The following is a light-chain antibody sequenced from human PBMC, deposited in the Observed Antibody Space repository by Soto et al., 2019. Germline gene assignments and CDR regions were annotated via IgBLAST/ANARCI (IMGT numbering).Light chain of an antibody. CDR2: AAS. CDR3: LQDYNYPFT. CDR1: QGIRND. J-gene: IGKJ3*01. Sequence: AIQLTQSPSPLSASEGDRVTITCRASQGIRNDLGWYQQKPGKAPELLIYAASHLRSGVPSRFSGSGSARHFTLTINSLQPEDFATYYCLQDYNYPFTFGPGTKVDIK. V-gene: IGKV1-6*01.